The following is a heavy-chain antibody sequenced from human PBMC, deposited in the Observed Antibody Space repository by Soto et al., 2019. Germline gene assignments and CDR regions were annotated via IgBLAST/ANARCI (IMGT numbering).Heavy chain of an antibody. CDR2: INPNSGGT. D-gene: IGHD1-26*01. Sequence: ASVKVSCKASGYTFTGYYMHWVRQAPGQGLEWMGWINPNSGGTNYAQKFQGWVTMTRDTSISTAYMELSRLRSDDTAVYYCARDRELIVGATAYCYYGMDVWGKGTRVTVCS. CDR1: GYTFTGYY. V-gene: IGHV1-2*04. CDR3: ARDRELIVGATAYCYYGMDV. J-gene: IGHJ6*04.